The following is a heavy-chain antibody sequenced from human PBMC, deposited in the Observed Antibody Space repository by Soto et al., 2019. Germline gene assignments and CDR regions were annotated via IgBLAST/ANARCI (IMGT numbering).Heavy chain of an antibody. CDR1: GGTFSSYA. CDR2: IIPIFGTA. Sequence: QVQLVQSGAEVKKPGSSVKVSCKASGGTFSSYAISWVRQAPGQGLEWMGGIIPIFGTANYAQKFQGRVTITADESMSTAYMELSSLRSEDTAVYYCARHYYDSSGSKIYYFDYWGQGTLVTVSS. D-gene: IGHD3-22*01. V-gene: IGHV1-69*01. CDR3: ARHYYDSSGSKIYYFDY. J-gene: IGHJ4*02.